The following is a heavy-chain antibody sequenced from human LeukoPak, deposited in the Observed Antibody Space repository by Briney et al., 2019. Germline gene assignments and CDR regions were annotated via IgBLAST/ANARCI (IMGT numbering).Heavy chain of an antibody. V-gene: IGHV4-59*11. Sequence: SETLSLTCVVSGGSLSTHHWSWIWQSPGRGLEWIGYISDSGSTNYNPSLKSRVTISVDTSKNQFSLMLSSVTAADTAVYYCARGYDSSAYYPFNYWGQGTLVTVSS. CDR3: ARGYDSSAYYPFNY. CDR1: GGSLSTHH. D-gene: IGHD3-22*01. J-gene: IGHJ4*02. CDR2: ISDSGST.